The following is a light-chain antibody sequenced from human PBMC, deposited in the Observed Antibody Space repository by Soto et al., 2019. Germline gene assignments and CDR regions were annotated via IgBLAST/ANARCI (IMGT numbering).Light chain of an antibody. Sequence: VLTQPPSVSGAPGQRVSISCTGSTSNIGAPYDVHWYQHLPGTAPKLLIYGDNNRPSGVPDRFSGSKSGTSASLAITRLQAEDEADYYCQSYDISLHNYVFGTGTKVTVL. CDR2: GDN. CDR1: TSNIGAPYD. CDR3: QSYDISLHNYV. J-gene: IGLJ1*01. V-gene: IGLV1-40*01.